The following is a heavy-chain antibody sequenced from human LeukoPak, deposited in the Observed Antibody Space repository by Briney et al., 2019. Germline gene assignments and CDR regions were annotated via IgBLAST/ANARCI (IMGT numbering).Heavy chain of an antibody. J-gene: IGHJ3*02. CDR3: ARDSVHYYDSSGYGPHDAFDI. CDR1: GGSISSYY. Sequence: SETLSLTCTVSGGSISSYYWSWIRQPPGKGLEWIGYIYYSGSTNYNPSLKSRVTISVDTSKNQFSLKLSSVTAADTAVYYCARDSVHYYDSSGYGPHDAFDIWGQGTMVTVSS. D-gene: IGHD3-22*01. CDR2: IYYSGST. V-gene: IGHV4-59*01.